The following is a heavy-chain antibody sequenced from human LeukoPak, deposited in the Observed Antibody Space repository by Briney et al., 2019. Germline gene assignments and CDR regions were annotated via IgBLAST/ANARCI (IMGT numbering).Heavy chain of an antibody. CDR2: IYYSGST. Sequence: SETLSLTCTVSGGSISSSSYYWGWIRQPPGTGLEWIGSIYYSGSTYYNPSLKSRVTISVDTSKNQFSLKLSSVTAADTAVYYCARDRVGTYDAFDIWGQGTMVTVSS. CDR1: GGSISSSSYY. V-gene: IGHV4-39*07. CDR3: ARDRVGTYDAFDI. J-gene: IGHJ3*02. D-gene: IGHD5-12*01.